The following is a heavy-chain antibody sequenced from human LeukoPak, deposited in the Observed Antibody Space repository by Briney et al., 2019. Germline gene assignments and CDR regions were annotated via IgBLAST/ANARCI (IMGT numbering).Heavy chain of an antibody. D-gene: IGHD3-22*01. CDR2: IRSKANSYAT. CDR3: TSFTYYYDSSGFSPGY. CDR1: GFTFSGSA. V-gene: IGHV3-73*01. J-gene: IGHJ4*02. Sequence: GGSLRLSCAASGFTFSGSAMHWVRQASGKGLEWVGRIRSKANSYATAYAASVKGRFTISRDDSKNTAYLQMNSLKTEDTAVYYCTSFTYYYDSSGFSPGYWGQGTLVTVSS.